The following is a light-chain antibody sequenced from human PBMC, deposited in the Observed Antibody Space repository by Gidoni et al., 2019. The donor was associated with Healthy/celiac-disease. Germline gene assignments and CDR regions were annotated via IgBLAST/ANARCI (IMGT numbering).Light chain of an antibody. CDR3: QQYDNLWT. CDR1: QDISNY. Sequence: DIQMTQSPSSLSASVGDRVTITCQTNQDISNYLNWYQQKPGKAPKLLIYEASNLETGVPSRFSGSGSGTDFTFTISSLQPEDIATYYWQQYDNLWTFGQGTKVEIK. V-gene: IGKV1-33*01. J-gene: IGKJ1*01. CDR2: EAS.